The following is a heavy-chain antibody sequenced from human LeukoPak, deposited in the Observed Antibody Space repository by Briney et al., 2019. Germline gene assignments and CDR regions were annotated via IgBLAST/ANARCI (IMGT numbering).Heavy chain of an antibody. CDR1: GFTFGDYA. CDR3: TRWTVVSAAPGGLPYFDY. V-gene: IGHV3-49*04. J-gene: IGHJ4*02. Sequence: GGSLRLSCTASGFTFGDYAMSWVRQAPGKGLEWVGFIRSKAYGGTTEYAASVKGRFTISRDDSKSIAYLQMNSLKTEDTAVYYCTRWTVVSAAPGGLPYFDYWGQGTLVTVSS. D-gene: IGHD2-2*01. CDR2: IRSKAYGGTT.